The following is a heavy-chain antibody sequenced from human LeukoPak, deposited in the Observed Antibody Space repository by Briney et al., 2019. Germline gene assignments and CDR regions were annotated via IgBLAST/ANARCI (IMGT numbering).Heavy chain of an antibody. D-gene: IGHD6-13*01. CDR1: GFTFSSYG. CDR2: ISGSGGST. J-gene: IGHJ6*03. V-gene: IGHV3-23*01. CDR3: ARDSSRPREGYSSSWRGDYYYYMDV. Sequence: PGGTLRLSCAASGFTFSSYGMSWVRQAPGKGLEWVSAISGSGGSTYYADSVKGRFTISRDNSKNTLYLQMNSLRAEDTAVYYCARDSSRPREGYSSSWRGDYYYYMDVWGKGTTVTVSS.